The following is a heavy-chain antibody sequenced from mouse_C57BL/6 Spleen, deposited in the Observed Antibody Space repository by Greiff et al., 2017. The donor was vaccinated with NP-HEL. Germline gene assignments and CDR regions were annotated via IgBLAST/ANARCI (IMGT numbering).Heavy chain of an antibody. V-gene: IGHV1-78*01. D-gene: IGHD1-1*01. CDR2: IYPRDGST. CDR1: GYTFTDHT. Sequence: VQLQQSDAELVKPGASVKISCKVSGYTFTDHTIHWMKQRPEQGLEWIGYIYPRDGSTKYNEKFKGKATLTADKSSSTAYMQLNSLTSEDSAVYFCARSGDYYGSTQGYYAMDYWGQGTSVTVSS. J-gene: IGHJ4*01. CDR3: ARSGDYYGSTQGYYAMDY.